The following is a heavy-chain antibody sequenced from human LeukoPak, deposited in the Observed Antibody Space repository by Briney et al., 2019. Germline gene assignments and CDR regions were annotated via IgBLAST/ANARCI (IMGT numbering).Heavy chain of an antibody. CDR2: IYPGDSDA. V-gene: IGHV5-51*01. J-gene: IGHJ4*02. CDR1: GYSFTSYW. CDR3: ARIPCSSATCHKRFDY. D-gene: IGHD2-2*01. Sequence: GESLKISCKGSGYSFTSYWIGWVRQMPGRGLEWMGIIYPGDSDATYSPSFQGQVTISADKSISTAYLQWSSLKASDTAIHYCARIPCSSATCHKRFDYWGQGTLVTVSS.